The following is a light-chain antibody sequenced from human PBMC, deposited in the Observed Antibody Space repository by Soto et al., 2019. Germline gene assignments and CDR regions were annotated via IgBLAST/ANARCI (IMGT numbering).Light chain of an antibody. CDR3: QQYDKWPPWT. V-gene: IGKV3-15*01. J-gene: IGKJ1*01. Sequence: EIVMTQSPATLSVSPGERVTLSCRASQSVRTNLAWFQQKPGQTPRLLIYGASTRATGVPGRFSGSGSETDFTLTISSLQSEDIAVYYCQQYDKWPPWTFGQGTKVEIK. CDR2: GAS. CDR1: QSVRTN.